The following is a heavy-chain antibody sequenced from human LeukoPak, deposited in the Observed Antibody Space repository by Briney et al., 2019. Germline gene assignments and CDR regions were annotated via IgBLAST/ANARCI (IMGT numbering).Heavy chain of an antibody. D-gene: IGHD5-12*01. J-gene: IGHJ4*02. V-gene: IGHV4-61*01. CDR2: IYYSGCT. CDR1: GGSVSSGSYY. Sequence: PSETLSLTCTVSGGSVSSGSYYWSWIRQPPGKGLEWIGYIYYSGCTNYNPSLKSRVTISVDTSKNQFSLKLSSVTAADTAVYYCARFNSGYDRSFDYWGQGTLVTVSS. CDR3: ARFNSGYDRSFDY.